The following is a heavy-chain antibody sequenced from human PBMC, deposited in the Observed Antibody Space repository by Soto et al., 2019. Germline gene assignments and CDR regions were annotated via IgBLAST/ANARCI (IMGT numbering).Heavy chain of an antibody. V-gene: IGHV4-34*01. J-gene: IGHJ6*02. CDR3: ARGRSSVPDRRGIGYYGLDG. CDR2: INHSGIT. Sequence: QVQLQQWGAGLLKPSETLSLTCVVNGGSFSGYYWSWVRQTPGKGLEWIGEINHSGITDSNPSLKSRVTISVDASRSEFSLKLTSVTAADTAVYYCARGRSSVPDRRGIGYYGLDGWGQGTTVTVS. CDR1: GGSFSGYY. D-gene: IGHD3-3*01.